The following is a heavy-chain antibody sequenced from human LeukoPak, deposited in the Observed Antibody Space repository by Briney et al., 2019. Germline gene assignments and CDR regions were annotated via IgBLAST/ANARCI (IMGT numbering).Heavy chain of an antibody. CDR2: ISGSGGST. V-gene: IGHV3-23*01. CDR3: AKDASPRYYDILTGYMGGFDY. CDR1: GFTFSSYA. Sequence: GGFLRLSCAASGFTFSSYAMSWVRQAPGKGLEWVSAISGSGGSTYYADSVKGRFTISRDNSKNTLYLQMNSLRAEDTAVYYCAKDASPRYYDILTGYMGGFDYWGQGTLVTVSS. D-gene: IGHD3-9*01. J-gene: IGHJ4*02.